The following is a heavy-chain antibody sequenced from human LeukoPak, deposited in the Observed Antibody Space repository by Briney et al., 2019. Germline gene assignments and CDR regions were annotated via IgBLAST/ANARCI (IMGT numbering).Heavy chain of an antibody. J-gene: IGHJ6*03. CDR1: GGSISSSSYY. CDR2: IYYSGST. V-gene: IGHV4-39*07. D-gene: IGHD5-18*01. Sequence: SETLSLTCTVSGGSISSSSYYWGWIRQPPGKGLEWIGSIYYSGSTYYNPSLKSRVTISVDTSKNQFSLKLSSVTAADTAVYYCAKCGRYSYEVYYYYYMDVWGKGTTVTISS. CDR3: AKCGRYSYEVYYYYYMDV.